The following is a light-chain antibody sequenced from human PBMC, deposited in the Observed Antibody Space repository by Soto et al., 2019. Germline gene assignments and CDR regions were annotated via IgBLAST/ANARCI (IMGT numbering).Light chain of an antibody. J-gene: IGLJ1*01. Sequence: QSVLTQPASVSGSPGQSITISCFGTSSDVGGYNYVSWYQQHPGKAPKVMIYDVTNRPSGDSNRFSGSKSGNTASLTISGLQAEDEAEYYCSSYTSSRTYVFGAGTKLTVL. CDR1: SSDVGGYNY. CDR2: DVT. V-gene: IGLV2-14*03. CDR3: SSYTSSRTYV.